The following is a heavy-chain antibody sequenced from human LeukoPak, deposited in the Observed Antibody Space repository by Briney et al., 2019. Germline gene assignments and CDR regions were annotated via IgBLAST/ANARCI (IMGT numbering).Heavy chain of an antibody. CDR3: ATIAELYSSGWYPLDY. J-gene: IGHJ4*02. CDR1: GGSISSYC. Sequence: KPSETLSLTCTVSGGSISSYCWSWIRQPPGKGLEWIGYIYYSGSTNYNPSLKSRVTISVDTSKNQFSLKLSSVTAADTAVYYCATIAELYSSGWYPLDYWGQGTLVTVSS. D-gene: IGHD6-19*01. CDR2: IYYSGST. V-gene: IGHV4-59*01.